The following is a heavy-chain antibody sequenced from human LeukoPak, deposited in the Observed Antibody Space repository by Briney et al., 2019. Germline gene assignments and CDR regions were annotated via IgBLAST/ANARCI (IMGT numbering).Heavy chain of an antibody. V-gene: IGHV4-39*07. CDR3: ARTPSGDYFDY. CDR1: GGSIRSSIYY. Sequence: SETLSLTCTVSGGSIRSSIYYWGWIRQPPGKGLEWIGSMFYSGSTYDNPSLKSRVTISVDTSKYQFSLKLYSVTAADTAVYYCARTPSGDYFDYWGQGALVTVSS. CDR2: MFYSGST. D-gene: IGHD6-6*01. J-gene: IGHJ4*02.